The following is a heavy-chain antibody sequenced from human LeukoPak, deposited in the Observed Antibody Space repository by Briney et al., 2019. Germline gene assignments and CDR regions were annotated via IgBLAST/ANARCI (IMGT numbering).Heavy chain of an antibody. CDR2: LNPNSGGT. V-gene: IGHV1-2*02. Sequence: GASVKVSCKASGYTFTGYYMHWVRQAPGQGLEWMGWLNPNSGGTNYAQKFQGRVTMTRDTSISTVYMEVSRLRSDDTAVYYCARDRGILTGYYAFDIWGQGTMVTVSS. J-gene: IGHJ3*02. D-gene: IGHD3-9*01. CDR3: ARDRGILTGYYAFDI. CDR1: GYTFTGYY.